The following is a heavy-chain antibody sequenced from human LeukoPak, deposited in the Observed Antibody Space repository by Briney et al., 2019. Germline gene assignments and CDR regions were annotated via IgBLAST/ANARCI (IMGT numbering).Heavy chain of an antibody. CDR2: ISSSSSTI. J-gene: IGHJ6*03. D-gene: IGHD4-11*01. CDR1: GFTFSSYS. V-gene: IGHV3-48*01. Sequence: PGGSLRLSCAASGFTFSSYSMNWVRQAPGKGLEWVSYISSSSSTIYYADSVKGRFTISGDNAKNSLYLQMNSLRAEDTAVYYCARAPDYSPYYYYYYMDVWGKGTTVTVSS. CDR3: ARAPDYSPYYYYYYMDV.